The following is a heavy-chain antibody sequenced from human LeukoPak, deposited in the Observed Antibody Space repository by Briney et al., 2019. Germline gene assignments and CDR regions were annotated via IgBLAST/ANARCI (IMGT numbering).Heavy chain of an antibody. CDR1: GGSINSGGYY. CDR2: IYYSGST. J-gene: IGHJ5*02. Sequence: PSETLSLTCTVSGGSINSGGYYWSWIRQHPGKGLEWIGYIYYSGSTYYSPSLKSRVTISVDTSKNQFSLKLSSVTAADTAVYYCARAYGSGRINWFDPWGQGALVTVSS. V-gene: IGHV4-31*03. D-gene: IGHD3-10*01. CDR3: ARAYGSGRINWFDP.